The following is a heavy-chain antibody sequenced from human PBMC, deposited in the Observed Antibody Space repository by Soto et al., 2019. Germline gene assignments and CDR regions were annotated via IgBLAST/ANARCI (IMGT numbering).Heavy chain of an antibody. CDR1: GGSISSYY. J-gene: IGHJ6*02. CDR2: IYTSGST. V-gene: IGHV4-4*07. Sequence: SATLSLTCTVSGGSISSYYWSWIRQPAGKGLEWIGRIYTSGSTNYNPSLKSRVTMSVDTSKNQFSLKLSSVTAADTAVHYCARGYYYGSGSYYLDSYYYGMDLWGQGTTVTVSS. D-gene: IGHD3-10*01. CDR3: ARGYYYGSGSYYLDSYYYGMDL.